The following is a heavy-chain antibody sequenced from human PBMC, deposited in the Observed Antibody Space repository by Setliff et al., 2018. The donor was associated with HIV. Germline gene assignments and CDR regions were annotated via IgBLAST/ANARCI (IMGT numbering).Heavy chain of an antibody. CDR2: IIPILGIA. CDR3: AADIGDSRGFPVY. V-gene: IGHV1-69*10. J-gene: IGHJ4*02. Sequence: ASVKVSCKASGGTFSSYAISWVRQAPGQGLEWMGGIIPILGIANYAQKFQGRVTMTRDMSTSTAYMELNSLTSEDTAVYYCAADIGDSRGFPVYWGQGTLVTVSS. CDR1: GGTFSSYA. D-gene: IGHD3-22*01.